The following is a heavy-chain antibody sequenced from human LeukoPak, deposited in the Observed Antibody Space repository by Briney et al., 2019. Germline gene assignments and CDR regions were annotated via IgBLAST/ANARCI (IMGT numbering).Heavy chain of an antibody. CDR1: GFTFSSYA. CDR3: AKSDKWFSSNYFDY. V-gene: IGHV3-23*01. CDR2: ISGSGGST. J-gene: IGHJ4*02. D-gene: IGHD3-22*01. Sequence: GGSLRLSCAASGFTFSSYAMSWVRQAPGKGLEWVSAISGSGGSTYYADSVKGRFTISGDNSKNTLYLQMNSLRAEDTAVYYCAKSDKWFSSNYFDYWGQGTLVTVSS.